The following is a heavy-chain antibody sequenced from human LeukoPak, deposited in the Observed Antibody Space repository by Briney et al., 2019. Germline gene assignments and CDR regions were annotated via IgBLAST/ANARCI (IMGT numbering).Heavy chain of an antibody. CDR2: IYYSGST. CDR1: GGSISSYY. J-gene: IGHJ4*02. D-gene: IGHD6-19*01. CDR3: ARDGSIAVAGLLI. V-gene: IGHV4-59*01. Sequence: PSETLSLTCTVSGGSISSYYWSWIRQPPGKGLEWIGYIYYSGSTNYNPSLKSRVTISVDTSKNQFSLKLSSVTAADTAVYYCARDGSIAVAGLLIWGQGTLVTVSS.